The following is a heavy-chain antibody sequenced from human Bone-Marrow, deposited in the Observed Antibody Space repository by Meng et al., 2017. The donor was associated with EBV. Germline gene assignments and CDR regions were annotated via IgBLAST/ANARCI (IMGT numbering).Heavy chain of an antibody. D-gene: IGHD3-22*01. Sequence: QGQLPASGPGLVKPSGTLSLTCPVSGGSISSNNWWSWVRQPPGKGLECIGEIYHSGSTNYNPSLKSRVTISVDKSKNQFSLKLSSVTAADTAVYYCAKGGGYYYDSSGFHYDYWGQGTLVTVSS. CDR3: AKGGGYYYDSSGFHYDY. J-gene: IGHJ4*02. CDR2: IYHSGST. CDR1: GGSISSNNW. V-gene: IGHV4-4*02.